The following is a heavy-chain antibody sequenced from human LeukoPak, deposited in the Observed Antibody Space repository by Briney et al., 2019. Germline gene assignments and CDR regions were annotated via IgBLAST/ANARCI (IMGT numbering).Heavy chain of an antibody. CDR3: ARVWKHFTRPSRSYYYYMDV. V-gene: IGHV4-39*07. CDR2: IYYSGST. J-gene: IGHJ6*03. D-gene: IGHD3-3*01. CDR1: GGSISTSSYY. Sequence: PSETLSLTCTVSGGSISTSSYYWGWIRQPPGEGLEWIGSIYYSGSTYYNPSLKSRVTISVDTSKNQFSLKLSSVTAADTAVYYCARVWKHFTRPSRSYYYYMDVWGKGTTVTVSS.